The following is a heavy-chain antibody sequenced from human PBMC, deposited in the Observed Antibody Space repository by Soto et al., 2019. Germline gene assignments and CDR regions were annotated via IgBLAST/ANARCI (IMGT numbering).Heavy chain of an antibody. CDR1: GGSFSGYY. V-gene: IGHV4-34*01. CDR2: INHSGST. Sequence: SETLSLTCAVYGGSFSGYYWSWIHQPPGKGLEWIGEINHSGSTNYNPSLKSRVTISVDTSKNQFSLKLSSVTAADTAVYYCARGLGERVPPLPRIAVAGTPSNYYYGMDVWGQGTTVTVSS. D-gene: IGHD6-19*01. J-gene: IGHJ6*02. CDR3: ARGLGERVPPLPRIAVAGTPSNYYYGMDV.